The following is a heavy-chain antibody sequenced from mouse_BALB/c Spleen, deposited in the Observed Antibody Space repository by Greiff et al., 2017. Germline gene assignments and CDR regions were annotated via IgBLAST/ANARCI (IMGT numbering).Heavy chain of an antibody. CDR2: ISYSGST. CDR3: AIIYYYGSSHYYFDY. J-gene: IGHJ2*01. V-gene: IGHV3-2*02. Sequence: EVKLQEAGTCLVKPSQSLSLTRTVTGYSIPRDYAWNWIPQFPGNKLEWMGYISYSGSTSYNPSLKSRISITRDTSKNQFFLQLNSVTTEDTATYYCAIIYYYGSSHYYFDYWGQGTTLTVSS. D-gene: IGHD1-1*01. CDR1: GYSIPRDYA.